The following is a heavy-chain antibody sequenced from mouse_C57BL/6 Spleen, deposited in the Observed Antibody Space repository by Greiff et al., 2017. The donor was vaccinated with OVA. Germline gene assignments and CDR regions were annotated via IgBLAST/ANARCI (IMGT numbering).Heavy chain of an antibody. Sequence: DVQLVESGGGLVKPGGSLKLSCAASGFTFSDYGMHWVRQAPEKGLEWVAYISSGSSTIYYADTVKGRFTISRDNATNTLFLQMTSLRSEDTAMYYCAKPGDYPSFDYRGQGTTLTVSA. D-gene: IGHD2-4*01. CDR3: AKPGDYPSFDY. CDR2: ISSGSSTI. J-gene: IGHJ2*01. CDR1: GFTFSDYG. V-gene: IGHV5-17*01.